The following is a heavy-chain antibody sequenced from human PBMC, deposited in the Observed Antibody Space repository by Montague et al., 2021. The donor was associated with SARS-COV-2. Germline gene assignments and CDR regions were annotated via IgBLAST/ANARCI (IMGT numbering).Heavy chain of an antibody. Sequence: FRRLSCAASGFPFDNYGMSWFRQGPGKGLEWVSGIKRKGDSTGYEDSVKGRFTISRDNAKNFLYLQMNSLRVEDTALYYCVRGAAAGPLDSWGQGTLVTVS. D-gene: IGHD6-13*01. CDR2: IKRKGDST. J-gene: IGHJ4*02. CDR1: GFPFDNYG. V-gene: IGHV3-20*04. CDR3: VRGAAAGPLDS.